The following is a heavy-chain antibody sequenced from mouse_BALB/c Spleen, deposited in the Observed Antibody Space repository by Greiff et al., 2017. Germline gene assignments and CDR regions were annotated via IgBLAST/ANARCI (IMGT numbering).Heavy chain of an antibody. CDR3: ARVWDSLYYAMDY. Sequence: EVQRVESGGGLVKPGGSLKLSCAASGFTFSSYAMSWVRQTPEKRLEWVASISSGGSTYYPDSVKGRFTISRDNARNILYLQMSSLRSEDTAMYYCARVWDSLYYAMDYWGQGTSVTVSS. J-gene: IGHJ4*01. CDR2: ISSGGST. D-gene: IGHD4-1*01. V-gene: IGHV5-6-5*01. CDR1: GFTFSSYA.